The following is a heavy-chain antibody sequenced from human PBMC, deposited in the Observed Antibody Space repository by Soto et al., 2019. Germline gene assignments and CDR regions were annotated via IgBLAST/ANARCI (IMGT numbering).Heavy chain of an antibody. CDR1: GFTFSDYY. CDR2: ISSSGSPI. D-gene: IGHD6-13*01. V-gene: IGHV3-11*01. CDR3: ARGVQQLHGLDV. J-gene: IGHJ6*02. Sequence: QVQLVESGGGLVKPGGYLRLSCAASGFTFSDYYMTCIRQAPGKGLAWVSYISSSGSPIYYADSVKGRFTISRDNAKNSLYLQMNSLRAEDTAVYYCARGVQQLHGLDVWGQGTTVTVSS.